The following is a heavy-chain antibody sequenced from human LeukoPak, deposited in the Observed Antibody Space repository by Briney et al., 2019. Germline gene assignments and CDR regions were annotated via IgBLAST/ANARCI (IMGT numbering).Heavy chain of an antibody. V-gene: IGHV3-74*01. Sequence: GGSLRLSYAASGFTFSVHWMHWVRQAPGRGLVWVSRINTDGSNAIYADSVRGRFTISRDNAKNTLYLQMNSLRAEDTAVYYCARGLSPSEAYDTWGQGTMVAVSS. CDR1: GFTFSVHW. J-gene: IGHJ3*02. D-gene: IGHD5/OR15-5a*01. CDR2: INTDGSNA. CDR3: ARGLSPSEAYDT.